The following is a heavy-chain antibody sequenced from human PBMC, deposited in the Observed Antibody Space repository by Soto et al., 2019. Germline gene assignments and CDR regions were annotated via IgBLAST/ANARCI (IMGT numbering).Heavy chain of an antibody. CDR1: GFTFNTFG. CDR2: LWYDGSNK. V-gene: IGHV3-33*06. J-gene: IGHJ4*02. CDR3: AKFGLIVGAPGYFDY. D-gene: IGHD1-26*01. Sequence: GGSLRLSCAASGFTFNTFGMHWVRQAPGKGPEWVALLWYDGSNKYYADSVKGRFTISRDNPRNTLYLQMNNPRVEDTAVYYCAKFGLIVGAPGYFDYWGQGTLVTVSS.